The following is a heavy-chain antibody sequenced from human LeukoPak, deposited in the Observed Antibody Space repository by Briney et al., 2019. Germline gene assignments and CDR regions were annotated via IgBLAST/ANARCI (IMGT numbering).Heavy chain of an antibody. CDR1: GFTFDEYV. V-gene: IGHV3-20*04. D-gene: IGHD2-2*01. CDR3: ARAYCSSASCYLDNFYYYMDV. Sequence: PPGGSLRLSCAASGFTFDEYVMNWVRQSPGKGLEWRSSINWNGDATHYTDSVAGRFTISRDNAKNSLYLQMNSLRAEDTAFYFCARAYCSSASCYLDNFYYYMDVWGKGTTVIVSS. CDR2: INWNGDAT. J-gene: IGHJ6*03.